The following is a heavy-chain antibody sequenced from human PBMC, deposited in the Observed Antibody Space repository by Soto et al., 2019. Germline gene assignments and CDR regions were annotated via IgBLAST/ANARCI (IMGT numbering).Heavy chain of an antibody. CDR2: IWYDGSNK. Sequence: PGGSLRLSCAASGFTFSSYGMHWVRQAPGKGLEWVAVIWYDGSNKYYADSVKGRFTISRDNSKNTLYLQMNSLRAEDTAVYYCARPKASGYSSSWVLEFDPWGQGTLVIVSS. CDR3: ARPKASGYSSSWVLEFDP. J-gene: IGHJ5*02. CDR1: GFTFSSYG. V-gene: IGHV3-33*01. D-gene: IGHD6-13*01.